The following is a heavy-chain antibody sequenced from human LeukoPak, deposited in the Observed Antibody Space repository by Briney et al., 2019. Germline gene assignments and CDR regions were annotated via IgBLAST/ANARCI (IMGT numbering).Heavy chain of an antibody. CDR3: ARVAIGKGYPFDY. V-gene: IGHV4-34*01. D-gene: IGHD5-18*01. CDR1: GGSFSGYD. J-gene: IGHJ4*02. CDR2: IDYSGST. Sequence: SETLSLTCAVYGGSFSGYDWSWIRQPPGRGLEWIGSIDYSGSTNYNPSLKSRVTISVDTSKNQFSLKLTSVTAADTAIYYCARVAIGKGYPFDYWGQGTLVTVSS.